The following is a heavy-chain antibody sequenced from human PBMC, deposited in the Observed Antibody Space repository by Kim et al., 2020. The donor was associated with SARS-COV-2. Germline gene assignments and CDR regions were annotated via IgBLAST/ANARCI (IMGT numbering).Heavy chain of an antibody. V-gene: IGHV3-21*01. CDR3: ARDRVVYMGAQVAPYFDY. CDR1: GFTFSSYS. Sequence: GGSLRLSCAASGFTFSSYSMNWVRQAPGKGLEWVSSISSSSSYIYYADSVKGRFTISRDNAKNSLYLQMNSLRAEDTAVYYCARDRVVYMGAQVAPYFDYWGQGTLVTVSS. J-gene: IGHJ4*02. D-gene: IGHD1-20*01. CDR2: ISSSSSYI.